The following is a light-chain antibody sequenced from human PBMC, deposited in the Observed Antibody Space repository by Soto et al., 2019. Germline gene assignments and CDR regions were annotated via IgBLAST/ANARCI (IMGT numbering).Light chain of an antibody. Sequence: QSALTQPASVSGSPGQSITISCTGSSSDVGDYDFVSWHQQHPGKAPKLIIYEVSDRPSGVSNRFSGSKSGNTASLTISGLQAEDDAHDYCSSFTSTSTLGVFGGGTKLTVL. CDR3: SSFTSTSTLGV. V-gene: IGLV2-14*01. CDR2: EVS. J-gene: IGLJ2*01. CDR1: SSDVGDYDF.